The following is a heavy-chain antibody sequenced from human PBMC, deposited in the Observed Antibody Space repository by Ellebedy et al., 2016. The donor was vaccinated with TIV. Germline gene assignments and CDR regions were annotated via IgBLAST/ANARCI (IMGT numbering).Heavy chain of an antibody. D-gene: IGHD1-26*01. Sequence: SETLSLTCTVSGGSISSYYWSWIRQPPGKGLEWIGYIYYSGSTNYNPSLKSRVTISVDTSKNQFSLKLSSVTAADTAVYYCARAVGVADKTLDYWGQGTLVTVSS. CDR2: IYYSGST. CDR1: GGSISSYY. J-gene: IGHJ4*02. CDR3: ARAVGVADKTLDY. V-gene: IGHV4-59*01.